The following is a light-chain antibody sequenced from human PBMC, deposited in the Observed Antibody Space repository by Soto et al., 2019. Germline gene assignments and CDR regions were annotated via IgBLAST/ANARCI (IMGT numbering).Light chain of an antibody. CDR2: DAS. V-gene: IGKV1-33*01. CDR1: QDISNH. Sequence: DIQLTQSPPSLSASVGVRVTITCQASQDISNHLNLYQHKPGKAPKLLIYDASILETGVPSRFSGSGSGTDFTFTISSLQPEDIATYFCQQYGTFGQGTKVDIK. J-gene: IGKJ1*01. CDR3: QQYGT.